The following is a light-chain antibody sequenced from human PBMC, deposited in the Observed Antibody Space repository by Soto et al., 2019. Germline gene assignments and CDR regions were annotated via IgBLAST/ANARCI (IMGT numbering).Light chain of an antibody. J-gene: IGLJ2*01. V-gene: IGLV2-14*01. CDR3: SSYTSSSTRV. CDR1: SSDVGGYNY. CDR2: EVS. Sequence: QSALTQPASVSGSPGQSITISCTGTSSDVGGYNYVSWYQQHPGKAPKLIIYEVSNRSSGVSNRFSGSKSGNTASLTISGLRAEDEADYYCSSYTSSSTRVFGGGTKLTVL.